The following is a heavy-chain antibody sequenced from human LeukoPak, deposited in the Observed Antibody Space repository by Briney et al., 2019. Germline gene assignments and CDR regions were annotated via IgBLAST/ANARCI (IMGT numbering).Heavy chain of an antibody. CDR3: AKGIQLWLPHFLSGGFDY. D-gene: IGHD5-18*01. Sequence: GGSLRLSCVASGFTFSSYAMSWVRQAPGKGLEWVSAISGSGGSTYYADSVKGRFTISRDNSKNTLYLQMNSLRAEDTAVYYCAKGIQLWLPHFLSGGFDYWGQGTLVTVSS. V-gene: IGHV3-23*01. J-gene: IGHJ4*02. CDR2: ISGSGGST. CDR1: GFTFSSYA.